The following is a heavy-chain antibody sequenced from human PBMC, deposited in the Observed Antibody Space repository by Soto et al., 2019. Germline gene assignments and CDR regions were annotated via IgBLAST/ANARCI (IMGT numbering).Heavy chain of an antibody. CDR2: TYYRSKWHN. D-gene: IGHD6-13*01. CDR3: AREVLVRIAAAAPSWFDP. Sequence: SQTLSLTCAISGDSVSSNSAAWNWIRQSPSRGLEWLGRTYYRSKWHNDYAVSVKSRITINPDTSKNQFSLQLNSVTPEDTAVYYCAREVLVRIAAAAPSWFDPWGQGTLVTVSS. V-gene: IGHV6-1*01. J-gene: IGHJ5*02. CDR1: GDSVSSNSAA.